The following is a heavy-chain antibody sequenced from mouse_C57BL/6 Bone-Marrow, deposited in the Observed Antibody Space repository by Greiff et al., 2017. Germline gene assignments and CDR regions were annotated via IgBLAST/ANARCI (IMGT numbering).Heavy chain of an antibody. V-gene: IGHV6-6*01. Sequence: EVKVEESGGGLVQPGGSMKLSCAASGFTFSDAWMDWVRQSPEKGLEWVAEIRNKANNHATYYAESGKGRVTISRDDSKSSVYLQMNSLRAADTDIDYCTSETTVVARYFDVWGTGTTVTVSS. D-gene: IGHD1-1*01. CDR3: TSETTVVARYFDV. J-gene: IGHJ1*03. CDR1: GFTFSDAW. CDR2: IRNKANNHAT.